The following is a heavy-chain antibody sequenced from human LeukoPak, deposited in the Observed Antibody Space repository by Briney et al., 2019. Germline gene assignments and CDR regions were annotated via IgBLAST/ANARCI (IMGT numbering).Heavy chain of an antibody. Sequence: GSLRLSCAASGFTFSSYGMHWVRQAPGKGLEWVAFIRYDGSNKYYADSVKGRFTISRDNSKNTLYLQMNSLRAEDTAVYYCARMPWRIWFESFDIWGQGTMVTVSS. J-gene: IGHJ3*02. CDR2: IRYDGSNK. CDR1: GFTFSSYG. D-gene: IGHD3-10*01. CDR3: ARMPWRIWFESFDI. V-gene: IGHV3-30*02.